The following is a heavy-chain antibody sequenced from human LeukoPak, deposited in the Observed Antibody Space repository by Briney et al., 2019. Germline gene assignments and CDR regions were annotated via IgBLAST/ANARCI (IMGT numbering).Heavy chain of an antibody. J-gene: IGHJ4*02. V-gene: IGHV3-21*01. CDR3: ARGEEKATITALDS. CDR2: ISSSSSYI. Sequence: KPGGSLRLSCAASGFTFSNYDMHWVRQAPGKGLEWVSAISSSSSYIYYADSIKGRFTISRDNAENSLYLQMNSLRAVDTAVYFCARGEEKATITALDSWGQGTLVTVSS. D-gene: IGHD5-24*01. CDR1: GFTFSNYD.